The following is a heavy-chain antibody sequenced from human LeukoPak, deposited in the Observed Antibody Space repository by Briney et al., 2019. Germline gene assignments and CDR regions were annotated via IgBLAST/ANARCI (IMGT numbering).Heavy chain of an antibody. CDR1: GGSISSGSYY. CDR3: ASGFSAVRAIAARPVPHYYCMDV. V-gene: IGHV4-61*02. CDR2: IYTSGST. Sequence: PSETLSRTCTVSGGSISSGSYYWSWIRQPAGKGLEWIGRIYTSGSTNYNPSLKSRVTISVDTSKNQFSLKLSSVTAADTAVYYCASGFSAVRAIAARPVPHYYCMDVWGKGTTVTVSS. J-gene: IGHJ6*03. D-gene: IGHD6-6*01.